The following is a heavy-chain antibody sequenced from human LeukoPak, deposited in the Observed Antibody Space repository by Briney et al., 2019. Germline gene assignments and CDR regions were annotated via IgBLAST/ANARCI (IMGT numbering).Heavy chain of an antibody. CDR1: GFTFSSYS. CDR2: ISGSGGST. CDR3: ATFIAVARNYYFDY. D-gene: IGHD6-19*01. J-gene: IGHJ4*02. V-gene: IGHV3-23*01. Sequence: GGSLRLSCAASGFTFSSYSMNWVRQAPGKGLEWVSAISGSGGSTYYADSVKGRFTISRDNSKNTLYLQMNSLRAEDTAVYYCATFIAVARNYYFDYWGQGTLVTVSS.